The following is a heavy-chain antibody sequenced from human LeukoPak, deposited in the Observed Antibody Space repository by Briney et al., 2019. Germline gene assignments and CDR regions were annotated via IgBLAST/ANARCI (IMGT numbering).Heavy chain of an antibody. V-gene: IGHV3-23*01. CDR1: GFTFSSYA. Sequence: PGGSLRLSCAASGFTFSSYAMSWVRQAPGGGLEWGSAIVGIGGSTYYADSVKGRLTISRDNSKNTLYLQMNSLRAEDTAVYYCAKDFGPRGDFWSGYYESGAFDIWGQGTMVTVSS. J-gene: IGHJ3*02. CDR2: IVGIGGST. CDR3: AKDFGPRGDFWSGYYESGAFDI. D-gene: IGHD3-3*01.